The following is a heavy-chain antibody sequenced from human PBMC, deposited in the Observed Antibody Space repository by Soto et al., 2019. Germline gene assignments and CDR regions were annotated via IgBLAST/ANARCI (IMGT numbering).Heavy chain of an antibody. CDR2: IIPIFGTA. CDR1: GGTFSSYA. Sequence: SVKVSCKASGGTFSSYAISWVRQAPGQGLEWMGGIIPIFGTANYAQKFQGRVTITADESTSTACMELSSLRSEDTAVYYCARDQVVVAATHPPYYGMDVWGQGTTVTVSS. J-gene: IGHJ6*02. CDR3: ARDQVVVAATHPPYYGMDV. V-gene: IGHV1-69*13. D-gene: IGHD2-15*01.